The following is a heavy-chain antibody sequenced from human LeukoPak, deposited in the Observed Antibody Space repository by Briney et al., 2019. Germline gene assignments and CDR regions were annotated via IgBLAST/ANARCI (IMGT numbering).Heavy chain of an antibody. CDR1: GGSISSSSGNC. D-gene: IGHD4-23*01. CDR2: VYHSGST. Sequence: SETLSLTCAVSGGSISSSSGNCWTWVRQPPGKGLEWIGEVYHSGSTNYNPSLKSRVTMLLDKSKNQFSLKLSSVTAADTAVYYCARNGGNSDFDYWGQGTLVTVSS. V-gene: IGHV4-4*02. CDR3: ARNGGNSDFDY. J-gene: IGHJ4*02.